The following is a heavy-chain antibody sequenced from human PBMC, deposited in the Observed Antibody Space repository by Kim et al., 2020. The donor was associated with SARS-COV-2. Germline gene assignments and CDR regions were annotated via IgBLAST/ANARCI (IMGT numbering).Heavy chain of an antibody. Sequence: SENLSLTCTVSGGSISSSSYYWGWIRQPPGKGLEWIGSIYYSGSTYYNPSLKSRVTISVDTSKNQFSLKLSSVTAADTAVYYCAGTWGFYDILTGYRPLGMDVWGQGTTVTVSS. CDR2: IYYSGST. D-gene: IGHD3-9*01. CDR3: AGTWGFYDILTGYRPLGMDV. V-gene: IGHV4-39*01. CDR1: GGSISSSSYY. J-gene: IGHJ6*02.